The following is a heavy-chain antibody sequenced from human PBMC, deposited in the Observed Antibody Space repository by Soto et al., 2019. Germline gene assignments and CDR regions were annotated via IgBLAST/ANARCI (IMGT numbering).Heavy chain of an antibody. Sequence: GGCLRLSCSASGFTFSGYAMSWVRQAPGKGLGWVSTLSGSGGSTYYANSVKGRFTISGDNSKNTLYLQMHSLRAEDTAVYYCANHYDVYNYFDPWGQGPLVTAPQ. J-gene: IGHJ5*02. CDR1: GFTFSGYA. D-gene: IGHD5-12*01. V-gene: IGHV3-23*01. CDR2: LSGSGGST. CDR3: ANHYDVYNYFDP.